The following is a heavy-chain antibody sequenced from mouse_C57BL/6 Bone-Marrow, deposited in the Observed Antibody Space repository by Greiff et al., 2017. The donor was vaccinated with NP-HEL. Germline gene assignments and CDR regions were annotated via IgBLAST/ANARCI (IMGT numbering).Heavy chain of an antibody. CDR1: GFNIKDDY. D-gene: IGHD1-1*01. J-gene: IGHJ1*03. V-gene: IGHV14-4*01. Sequence: EVKVEESGAELVRPGASVKLSCTASGFNIKDDYMHWVKQRPEQGLEWIGWIDPENGDTEYASKFQGKATITADTSSNTAYLQLSSLTSEDTAVYYCTANYGYWYFDVWGTGTTVTVSS. CDR2: IDPENGDT. CDR3: TANYGYWYFDV.